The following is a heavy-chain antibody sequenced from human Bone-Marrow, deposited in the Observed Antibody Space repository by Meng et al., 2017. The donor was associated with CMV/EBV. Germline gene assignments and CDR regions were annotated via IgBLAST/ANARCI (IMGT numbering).Heavy chain of an antibody. J-gene: IGHJ5*02. D-gene: IGHD2/OR15-2a*01. V-gene: IGHV1-69*05. CDR2: IIPIFGTA. CDR3: ARDEYFRFDP. Sequence: KVSCKACGGTFRSYAISWVRQAPGQGLEWMGGIIPIFGTANYAQKFQGRVTITTDESTSTAYMELSSLRSEDTAVYYCARDEYFRFDPWGQGTLVTVSS. CDR1: GGTFRSYA.